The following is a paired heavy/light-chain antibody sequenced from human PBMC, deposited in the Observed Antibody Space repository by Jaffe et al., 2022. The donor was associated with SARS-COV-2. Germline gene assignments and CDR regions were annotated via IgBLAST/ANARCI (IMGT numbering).Heavy chain of an antibody. Sequence: EVQLVESGGGLVQPGGSLRLSCAASGFTFSSYEMNWVRQAPGKGLEWVSYISSSGSTIYYADSVKGRFTISRDNAKNSLYLQMNSLRAEDTAVYYCARDGIVLMVYAGSGGYFDLWGRGTLVTVSS. CDR3: ARDGIVLMVYAGSGGYFDL. J-gene: IGHJ2*01. D-gene: IGHD2-8*01. CDR1: GFTFSSYE. CDR2: ISSSGSTI. V-gene: IGHV3-48*03.
Light chain of an antibody. V-gene: IGKV3D-20*01. CDR3: QQYGSSPRT. CDR2: DAS. Sequence: EIVLTQSPATLSLSPGERATLSCGASQSVSSSYLAWYQQKPGLAPRLLIYDASSRATGIPDRFSGSGSGTDFTLTISRLEPEDFAVYYCQQYGSSPRTFGGGTKVEIK. CDR1: QSVSSSY. J-gene: IGKJ4*01.